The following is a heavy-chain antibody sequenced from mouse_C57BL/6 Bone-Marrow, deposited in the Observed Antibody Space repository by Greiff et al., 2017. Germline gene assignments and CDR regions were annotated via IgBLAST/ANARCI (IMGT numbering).Heavy chain of an antibody. Sequence: EVMLVESEGGLVQPGSSMKLSCTASGFTFSDYYMAWVRQVPEKGLEWVANINYDGSSTYYLDSLKSRFIISRDNAKIILYLQMSSLKSEDTATYYCARDPMDYWGQGTSVTVSS. CDR2: INYDGSST. V-gene: IGHV5-16*01. CDR3: ARDPMDY. J-gene: IGHJ4*01. CDR1: GFTFSDYY.